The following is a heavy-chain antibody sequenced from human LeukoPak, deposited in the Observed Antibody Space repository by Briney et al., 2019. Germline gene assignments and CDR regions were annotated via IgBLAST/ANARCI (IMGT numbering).Heavy chain of an antibody. J-gene: IGHJ5*02. CDR1: GFTFSNYA. V-gene: IGHV3-23*01. Sequence: GGSLRLSCAASGFTFSNYAMSWVRQAPGKGLEWVSAISGSGGNTYYADSVKGRFTISRDNSRNTLYLQMNSLRAEDTAVYYCAKIYSSSWYLDPWGQETLVTVSS. CDR2: ISGSGGNT. CDR3: AKIYSSSWYLDP. D-gene: IGHD6-13*01.